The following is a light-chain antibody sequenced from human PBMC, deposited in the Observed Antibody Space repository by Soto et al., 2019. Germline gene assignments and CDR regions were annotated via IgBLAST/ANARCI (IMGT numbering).Light chain of an antibody. Sequence: QSALTQPASVSGSPGQSITISCTGTSRDVGGYNYVSWYQQHPGKAPKLMIYDVSNRPSGVSNRFSGSKSGNTASLTISGLQAEDEADYYCSSYTSSSIVVFGGWTQLTVL. V-gene: IGLV2-14*01. CDR3: SSYTSSSIVV. CDR1: SRDVGGYNY. CDR2: DVS. J-gene: IGLJ2*01.